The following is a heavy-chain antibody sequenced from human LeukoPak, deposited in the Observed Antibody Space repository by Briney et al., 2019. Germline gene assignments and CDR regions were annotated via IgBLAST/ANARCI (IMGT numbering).Heavy chain of an antibody. J-gene: IGHJ5*02. CDR2: ISGSGGST. CDR1: GFTFSSYA. D-gene: IGHD6-19*01. CDR3: AKSGYSSGWCSRWFDP. Sequence: GGSLRLSCAAYGFTFSSYAMSWVRQAPGKGLEWVSAISGSGGSTYYADSVKGRFTISRDNSKNTLYLQMNSLRAEDTAVYYCAKSGYSSGWCSRWFDPWGQGTLVTVSS. V-gene: IGHV3-23*01.